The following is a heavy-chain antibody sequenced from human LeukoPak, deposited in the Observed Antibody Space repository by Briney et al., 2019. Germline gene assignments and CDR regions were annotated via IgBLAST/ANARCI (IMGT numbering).Heavy chain of an antibody. Sequence: GTLTLTCAASEFTFSSYYWSWVRQAPGKGLEWMANIKQGGSKKYYVDSVKGRFTISRANAKNSLYLQMNSLRDEEPAVYYCASSVETYSVVATISLIPYYYYGMDVWGKGTTVTVSS. D-gene: IGHD5-12*01. J-gene: IGHJ6*04. CDR1: EFTFSSYY. CDR2: IKQGGSKK. CDR3: ASSVETYSVVATISLIPYYYYGMDV. V-gene: IGHV3-7*03.